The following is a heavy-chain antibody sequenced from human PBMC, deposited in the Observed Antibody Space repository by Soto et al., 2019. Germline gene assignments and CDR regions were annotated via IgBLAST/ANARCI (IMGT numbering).Heavy chain of an antibody. CDR3: VRGARLNYYTDV. CDR1: GFTFTNYW. CDR2: VNADESRT. V-gene: IGHV3-74*01. J-gene: IGHJ6*03. D-gene: IGHD3-16*01. Sequence: EVQLVESGGGLVQPGGSLSLSCAASGFTFTNYWMHWVRQAPGKGLVWLSRVNADESRTNYADSVKGRFTISRDNAKNTVYLQLIDLIVDVSAGFDCVRGARLNYYTDVWGTGTTVTVSS.